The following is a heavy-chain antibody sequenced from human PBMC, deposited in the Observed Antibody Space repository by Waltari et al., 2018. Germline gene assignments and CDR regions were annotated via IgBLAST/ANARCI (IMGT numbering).Heavy chain of an antibody. V-gene: IGHV1-69*15. CDR2: VIPIFGST. CDR1: GRSFNPSA. J-gene: IGHJ6*02. Sequence: QVPLVQSGAEVKQPGSSVKVPWTASGRSFNPSAINGGRQAPGQGLEWMGRVIPIFGSTNYAQQFQGRVVISADEVTATAYLELSGLLSEDTAMYDCASSCCLESGYYNYAMDVWGQGTTVTVSS. CDR3: ASSCCLESGYYNYAMDV. D-gene: IGHD3-3*01.